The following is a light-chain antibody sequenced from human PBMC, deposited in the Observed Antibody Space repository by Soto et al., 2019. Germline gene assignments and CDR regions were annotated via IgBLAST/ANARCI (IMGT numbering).Light chain of an antibody. CDR2: GAS. CDR1: QGISSR. J-gene: IGKJ1*01. CDR3: QQANRFPWT. Sequence: DIQMTQSPSSVSASVGDRVTITCRASQGISSRLAWYQQKPGKAPKVLIYGASSLQSGVPSRFGGSGSGTAFTLNISSLQPEDFAPYYCQQANRFPWTFGQGTRVEIK. V-gene: IGKV1-12*01.